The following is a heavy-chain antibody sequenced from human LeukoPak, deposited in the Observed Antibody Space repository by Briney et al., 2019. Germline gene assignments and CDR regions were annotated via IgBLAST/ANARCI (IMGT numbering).Heavy chain of an antibody. J-gene: IGHJ4*02. CDR3: VRISPYGGNSY. CDR2: SGISGGT. V-gene: IGHV3-23*01. D-gene: IGHD4-23*01. CDR1: GFSFAGYG. Sequence: PGGSLRLSCAASGFSFAGYGMSWVRQAPGKGLEWISTSGISGGTYYVDSVKGRFTISRDNSKNTLYLQMNSLRADDTAVNYCVRISPYGGNSYWGQGTLVTVSS.